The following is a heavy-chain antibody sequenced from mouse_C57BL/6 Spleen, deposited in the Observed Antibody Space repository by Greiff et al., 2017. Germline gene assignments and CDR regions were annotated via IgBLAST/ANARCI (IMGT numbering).Heavy chain of an antibody. J-gene: IGHJ2*01. V-gene: IGHV1-55*01. Sequence: VQLQQPGAELVKPGASVKMSCKASGYTFTSYWITWVKQRPGQGLEWIGDIYPGSGSTNYNEKFKSKATLTVDTSSSTAYMQLSSLTSEDSAVYYCASQGSPNWDYFDYWGQGTTLTVSS. D-gene: IGHD4-1*01. CDR3: ASQGSPNWDYFDY. CDR1: GYTFTSYW. CDR2: IYPGSGST.